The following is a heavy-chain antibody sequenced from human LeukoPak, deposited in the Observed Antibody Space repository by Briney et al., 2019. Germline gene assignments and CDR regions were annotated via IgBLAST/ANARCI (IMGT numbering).Heavy chain of an antibody. CDR2: ISWNSGSI. Sequence: PGRSLRLPCAASGFTFDDYAMHWVRQAPGKGLEWVSGISWNSGSIGYADSVKGRFTISRDNAKNSLYLQMNSLRAEDTALYYCAKDKGEGPGFYGRDVWAQGPRSPSP. V-gene: IGHV3-9*01. J-gene: IGHJ6*02. D-gene: IGHD3-10*01. CDR3: AKDKGEGPGFYGRDV. CDR1: GFTFDDYA.